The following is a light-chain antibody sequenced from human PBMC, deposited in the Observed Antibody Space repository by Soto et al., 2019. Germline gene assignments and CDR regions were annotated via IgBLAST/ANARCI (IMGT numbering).Light chain of an antibody. CDR1: TSNIGAPYD. Sequence: VLTQPPSVSGAPGQRVSISCTGSTSNIGAPYDVHWYQHLPGTAPKLLIYGDNNRPSGVPDRFSGSKSGTSASLAITRLQAEDEADYYCQSYDISLHNYVFGTGTKVTVL. V-gene: IGLV1-40*01. CDR2: GDN. CDR3: QSYDISLHNYV. J-gene: IGLJ1*01.